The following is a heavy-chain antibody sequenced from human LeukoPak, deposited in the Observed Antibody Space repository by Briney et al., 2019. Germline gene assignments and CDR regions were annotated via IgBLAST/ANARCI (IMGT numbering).Heavy chain of an antibody. V-gene: IGHV4-39*07. CDR1: GDSIGSSSDY. J-gene: IGHJ6*03. CDR2: VYYSGNT. CDR3: ARLGHRYYYYMDV. Sequence: SETLSLTCTVSGDSIGSSSDYWGWIRQPPGKGLEWIGSVYYSGNTYSNPSLKSRVTISVDTSKNQFSLKLRSVTAADTAVYYCARLGHRYYYYMDVWGKGTTVTVSS.